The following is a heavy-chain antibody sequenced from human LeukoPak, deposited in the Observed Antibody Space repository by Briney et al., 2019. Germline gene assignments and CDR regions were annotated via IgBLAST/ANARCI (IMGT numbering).Heavy chain of an antibody. Sequence: ASVKVSCKASGYNFISYYMHWVRQAPGQGLEWMGIINPSGGSTSYAQKFRDRVTMTRDTSTSTVYMELSKDTAVYYCAREDVVLVDAVRYYYYGMDVWGQGTTVTVSS. CDR1: GYNFISYY. D-gene: IGHD2-8*01. J-gene: IGHJ6*02. V-gene: IGHV1-46*01. CDR2: INPSGGST. CDR3: AREDVVLVDAVRYYYYGMDV.